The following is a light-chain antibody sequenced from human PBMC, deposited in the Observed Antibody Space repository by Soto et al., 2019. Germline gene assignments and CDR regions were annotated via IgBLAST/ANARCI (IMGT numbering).Light chain of an antibody. CDR2: DAS. CDR3: QQYGRSRIT. CDR1: QSVSSNF. V-gene: IGKV3-20*01. Sequence: ESVLTQSPGTLSLSPGERATLSCRASQSVSSNFLAWYQQKAGQAPRLLIYDASYRATGIPDRFSGSGSGTDFTLTISRLEPEDFAVYYCQQYGRSRITFGGGTKVEIK. J-gene: IGKJ4*01.